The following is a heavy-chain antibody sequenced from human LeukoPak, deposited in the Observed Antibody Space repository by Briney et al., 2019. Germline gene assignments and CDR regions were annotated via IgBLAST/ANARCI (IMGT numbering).Heavy chain of an antibody. CDR3: ARDMSPDIVATMPPGWFDP. D-gene: IGHD5-12*01. Sequence: ASVKVSCKASGYTFTGYYMHWVRQAPGQGLEWMGWINPNSGGTNYAQKFQGRVTMTRDTSISTAYMELSRLRSDDTAVYYCARDMSPDIVATMPPGWFDPWGQGTLVTVSS. CDR1: GYTFTGYY. V-gene: IGHV1-2*02. CDR2: INPNSGGT. J-gene: IGHJ5*02.